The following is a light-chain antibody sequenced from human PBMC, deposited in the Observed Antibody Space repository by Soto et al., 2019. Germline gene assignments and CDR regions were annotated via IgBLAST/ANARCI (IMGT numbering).Light chain of an antibody. V-gene: IGKV3-20*01. CDR1: QSVSSSY. CDR2: GAS. Sequence: EVVLTQSPASLSFSPGESATLSCRTSQSVSSSYLAWYQQKPGQAPRLLIYGASFKATGIPDRFSGSGFGTDFTLSISRLEPEDFAVYYCQQYRTLPLTFGGGTRVESK. CDR3: QQYRTLPLT. J-gene: IGKJ4*01.